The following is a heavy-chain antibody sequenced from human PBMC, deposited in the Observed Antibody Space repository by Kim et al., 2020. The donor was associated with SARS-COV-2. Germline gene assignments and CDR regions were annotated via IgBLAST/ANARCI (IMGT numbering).Heavy chain of an antibody. CDR2: IKSKTDGGTT. J-gene: IGHJ5*02. D-gene: IGHD5-12*01. CDR3: STLYSGRPT. V-gene: IGHV3-15*01. CDR1: GFTFTNAW. Sequence: GGSLRLSCAASGFTFTNAWMGWVRQAPGKGLEWVGRIKSKTDGGTTDYAAPVKARFTISRDDSKSTLYLQMNSLKTEDTAVYYCSTLYSGRPTWGQGTLVTVSS.